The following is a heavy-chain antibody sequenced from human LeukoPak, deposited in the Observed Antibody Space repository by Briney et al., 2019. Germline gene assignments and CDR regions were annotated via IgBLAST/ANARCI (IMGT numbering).Heavy chain of an antibody. CDR2: LYAGGNT. CDR3: AIYPSSIYSHPLYY. V-gene: IGHV3-66*01. Sequence: GGSLRLSCAASGFSVSSNYMSWVRQAPGKGLEWVSLLYAGGNTYYADSVKGRFTISRDNSKNTLYLQMNSLRAEDTAVYYCAIYPSSIYSHPLYYWGQGTLVTVSS. J-gene: IGHJ4*02. D-gene: IGHD2-2*01. CDR1: GFSVSSNY.